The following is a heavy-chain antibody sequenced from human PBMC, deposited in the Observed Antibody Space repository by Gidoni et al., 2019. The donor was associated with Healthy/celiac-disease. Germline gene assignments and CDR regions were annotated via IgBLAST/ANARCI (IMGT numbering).Heavy chain of an antibody. V-gene: IGHV4-31*03. CDR1: GGSISSGGYY. D-gene: IGHD2-15*01. Sequence: QVQLQESGPGLVKPAQTLSLTCTVSGGSISSGGYYWSWHRHHTGKGLEWIGYIYYSGSTYYNPSLKSRVTISVDTSKNQFSLKLSSVTAADTAVYYCARYCRGGSCDWFDPWGQGTLVTVSS. J-gene: IGHJ5*02. CDR2: IYYSGST. CDR3: ARYCRGGSCDWFDP.